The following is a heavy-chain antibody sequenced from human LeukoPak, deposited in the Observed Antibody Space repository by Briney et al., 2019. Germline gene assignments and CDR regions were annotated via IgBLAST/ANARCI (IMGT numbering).Heavy chain of an antibody. V-gene: IGHV1-2*06. D-gene: IGHD6-6*01. CDR3: ARDRGEYSSSMGY. CDR1: GYTFTSYD. J-gene: IGHJ4*02. CDR2: INPNSGGT. Sequence: ASVKVSCKASGYTFTSYDINWVRQATGQGLEWMGRINPNSGGTNYAQKFQGRVTMTRDTSISTAYMELSRLRSDDTAVYYCARDRGEYSSSMGYWGQGTLVTVSS.